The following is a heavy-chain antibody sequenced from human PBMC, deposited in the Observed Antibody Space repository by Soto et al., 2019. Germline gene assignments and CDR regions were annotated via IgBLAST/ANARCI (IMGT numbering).Heavy chain of an antibody. Sequence: QVQLLQSGAEVKKPGASVKVSCKASGYTFSNHGITWVRQAPGQGLEWMGWIGAYNGNTHYTQSLQGRVTMTTDTSSNTAYLELRGLRSDDTAVYNWARLRQLVGYFYYYQYVWGKGTTVTVSS. V-gene: IGHV1-18*01. CDR3: ARLRQLVGYFYYYQYV. CDR1: GYTFSNHG. CDR2: IGAYNGNT. D-gene: IGHD6-6*01. J-gene: IGHJ6*03.